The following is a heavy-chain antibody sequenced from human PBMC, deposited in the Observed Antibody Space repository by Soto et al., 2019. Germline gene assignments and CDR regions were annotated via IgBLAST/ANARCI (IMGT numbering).Heavy chain of an antibody. CDR3: ARVKLAGRGGFDY. J-gene: IGHJ4*02. V-gene: IGHV4-59*01. CDR1: GGSISPYY. Sequence: SETLSLTCTVSGGSISPYYWSWVRQPPGKGLEWIGYIFYDGNTTYNHSFQSRVAISLDASKSQFSLKLSSVTAADTAVYYCARVKLAGRGGFDYWGLGTLVTVSS. D-gene: IGHD2-15*01. CDR2: IFYDGNT.